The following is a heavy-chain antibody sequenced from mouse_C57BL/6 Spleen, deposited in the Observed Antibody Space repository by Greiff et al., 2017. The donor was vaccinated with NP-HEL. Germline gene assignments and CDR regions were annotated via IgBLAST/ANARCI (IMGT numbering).Heavy chain of an antibody. Sequence: EVHLVESGEGLVKPGGSLKLSCAASGFTFSSYAMSWVRQTPEKRLEWVAYISSGGDHIYYADTVKGRFTISRDNARNTLYLQMSSLKSEDTAMYYCTRDDYDDAMDYWGQGTSVTVSS. J-gene: IGHJ4*01. CDR2: ISSGGDHI. V-gene: IGHV5-9-1*02. CDR3: TRDDYDDAMDY. D-gene: IGHD2-4*01. CDR1: GFTFSSYA.